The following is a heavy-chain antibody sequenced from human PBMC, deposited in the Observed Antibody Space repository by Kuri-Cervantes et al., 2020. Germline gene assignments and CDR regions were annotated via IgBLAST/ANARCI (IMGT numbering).Heavy chain of an antibody. V-gene: IGHV3-23*01. CDR3: ARDPSNYGYYYYYMDV. Sequence: GSLRLSCAASGFTFSRYAMTWVRQAPGKGLEWVSAISESGGTTYYADSVKGRFTISRDNSKITLYLHMKSLRAEDTAVYYCARDPSNYGYYYYYMDVWGKGTTVTVSS. CDR1: GFTFSRYA. J-gene: IGHJ6*03. CDR2: ISESGGTT. D-gene: IGHD4-11*01.